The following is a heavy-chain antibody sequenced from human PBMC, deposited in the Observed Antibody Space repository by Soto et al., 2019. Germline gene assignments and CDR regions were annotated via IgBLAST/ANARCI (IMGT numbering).Heavy chain of an antibody. D-gene: IGHD3-10*01. V-gene: IGHV1-18*01. CDR2: INTHNGNT. CDR1: GYTFTSYA. J-gene: IGHJ6*02. CDR3: TREGSAPYYYYGMDA. Sequence: GASVKVSCKASGYTFTSYAIHWVRQAPGQGLEWLGWINTHNGNTNYAQNLQGRVIMTADTSTSTAYMELRSLRSDDTAIYYCTREGSAPYYYYGMDAWGQGTTVTVSS.